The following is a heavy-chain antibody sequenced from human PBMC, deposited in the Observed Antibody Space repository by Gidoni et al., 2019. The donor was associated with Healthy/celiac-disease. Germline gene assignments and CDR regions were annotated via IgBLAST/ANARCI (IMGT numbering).Heavy chain of an antibody. CDR1: GGSFSGYY. V-gene: IGHV4-34*02. CDR2: INHSGST. D-gene: IGHD5-18*01. J-gene: IGHJ5*02. CDR3: ARGQIQLWLRWFDP. Sequence: QVQLQQWGAGLLKPSETLSLTCAVYGGSFSGYYWSWIRQPPGKGLEWIGEINHSGSTNYNPSLKSRVTISVDTSKNQFSLKLSSVTAADTAVYYCARGQIQLWLRWFDPWGQGTLVTVSS.